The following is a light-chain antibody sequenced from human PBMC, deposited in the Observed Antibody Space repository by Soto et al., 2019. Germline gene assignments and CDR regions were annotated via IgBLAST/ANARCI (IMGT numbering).Light chain of an antibody. J-gene: IGLJ2*01. Sequence: QSVLTQPPSVSGAPGQRVTISCTGSSSNIGAGYDVHWYQQLPGTAPKLLIYGNSNRPSGVPDRFSGSKSGTSASLAITGLQAEDEADYYCQSYDSSLRGVVCGGGTKLTVL. V-gene: IGLV1-40*01. CDR3: QSYDSSLRGVV. CDR2: GNS. CDR1: SSNIGAGYD.